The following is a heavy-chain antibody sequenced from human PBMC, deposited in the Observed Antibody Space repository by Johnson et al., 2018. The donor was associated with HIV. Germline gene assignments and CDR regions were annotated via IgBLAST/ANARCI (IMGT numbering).Heavy chain of an antibody. J-gene: IGHJ3*02. V-gene: IGHV3-73*01. D-gene: IGHD5-12*01. CDR2: IRGRANTYAT. Sequence: EQLVESGGGLIKPGGSLRLSCAASEFSFTNAWMNWVRRAPGKGLEWVGRIRGRANTYATAYAASLKGSFTISRDDSTNTAYLQMNSLTPEDTAVYYCASTIDIVPTGRSYDAFDIWGQGTLVTVSS. CDR3: ASTIDIVPTGRSYDAFDI. CDR1: EFSFTNAW.